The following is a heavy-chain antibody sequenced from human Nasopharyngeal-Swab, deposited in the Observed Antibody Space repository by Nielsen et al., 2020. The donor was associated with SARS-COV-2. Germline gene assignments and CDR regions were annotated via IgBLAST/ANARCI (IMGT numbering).Heavy chain of an antibody. Sequence: GSLRLSCAASGFTFSSYAMSCVRQAPGKGLEWVSAISGSGGSTYYADSVKGRFTISRDNSKNTLYLQMNSLRAEDTAVYYCAKGGGEQWLVGHYDAFDIWGQGTMVTVSS. V-gene: IGHV3-23*01. CDR1: GFTFSSYA. D-gene: IGHD6-19*01. CDR2: ISGSGGST. J-gene: IGHJ3*02. CDR3: AKGGGEQWLVGHYDAFDI.